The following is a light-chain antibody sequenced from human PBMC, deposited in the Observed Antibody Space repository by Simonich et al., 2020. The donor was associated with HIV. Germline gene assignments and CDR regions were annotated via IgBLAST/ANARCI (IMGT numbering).Light chain of an antibody. CDR2: AAS. CDR1: QSIGSW. Sequence: DIQMTQSPSTLSASVGDRVTITCRASQSIGSWLAGYQQKPGKAPKLLIYAASSLQSGVPSRFSGSGSGTDFTLTISSLQPEDFATYYCQQANSFPLTFGGGTKVEIK. V-gene: IGKV1-12*01. J-gene: IGKJ4*01. CDR3: QQANSFPLT.